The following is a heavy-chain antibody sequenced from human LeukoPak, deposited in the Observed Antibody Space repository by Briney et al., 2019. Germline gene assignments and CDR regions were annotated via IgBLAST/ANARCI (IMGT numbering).Heavy chain of an antibody. D-gene: IGHD6-13*01. CDR1: GGTFSNYA. J-gene: IGHJ4*02. V-gene: IGHV1-69*04. Sequence: SVKVSCKASGGTFSNYAISWVRQAPGQGLEWMGRIIPILGIANYAQKFQGRVTITADKSTSTAYMELSSLRSEDTAVYYCARAAAGIHPSPLDYWGQGTLVTVSS. CDR2: IIPILGIA. CDR3: ARAAAGIHPSPLDY.